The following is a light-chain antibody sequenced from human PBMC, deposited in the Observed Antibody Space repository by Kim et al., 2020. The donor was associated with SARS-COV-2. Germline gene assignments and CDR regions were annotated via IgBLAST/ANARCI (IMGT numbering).Light chain of an antibody. J-gene: IGKJ1*01. CDR1: QSVNSIF. CDR2: GAS. V-gene: IGKV3-20*01. Sequence: EIVLTQSPGTLSLSPGETATLSCRASQSVNSIFLAWYQHKPGQAPRLLIYGASSRATGIPERFSGRGSETDFTLTISGLEPEDFAVYYCHQYGSSPRTFGQGTKVDIK. CDR3: HQYGSSPRT.